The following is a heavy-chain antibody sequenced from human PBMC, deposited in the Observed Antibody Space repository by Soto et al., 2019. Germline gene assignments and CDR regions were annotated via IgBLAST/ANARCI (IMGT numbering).Heavy chain of an antibody. CDR1: VYPFTSYG. V-gene: IGHV1-18*01. Sequence: SVKVSCKASVYPFTSYGISLVRQAPGQGLEWMGWISAYNGNTNYAQKLQGRVTMTTDTSTSTAYMELRSLRSDDTAVYYCARGPVAGTRSNWFDAWGQGTMVTVSS. CDR3: ARGPVAGTRSNWFDA. J-gene: IGHJ5*02. D-gene: IGHD6-19*01. CDR2: ISAYNGNT.